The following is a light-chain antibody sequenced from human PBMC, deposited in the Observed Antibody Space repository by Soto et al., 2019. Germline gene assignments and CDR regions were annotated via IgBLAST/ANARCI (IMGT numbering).Light chain of an antibody. J-gene: IGKJ1*01. CDR2: WAS. Sequence: DIVMTQSPDSLAVSLGERATINCKSSQSVLYSSNNKNYLAWYQQKPGQPPKLLIYWASTRESGVPDRFSGSGSGTDFTLTISSLQAEDVAVYYCQHYSSTPPWTFGQGTKVEIK. CDR1: QSVLYSSNNKNY. V-gene: IGKV4-1*01. CDR3: QHYSSTPPWT.